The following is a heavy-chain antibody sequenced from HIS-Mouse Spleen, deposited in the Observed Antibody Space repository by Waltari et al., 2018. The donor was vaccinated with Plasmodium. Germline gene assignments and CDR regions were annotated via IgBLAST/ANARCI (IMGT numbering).Heavy chain of an antibody. CDR1: GFTVSSNY. CDR2: IYSGGST. V-gene: IGHV3-53*01. CDR3: ARGMKSSSSAFDI. J-gene: IGHJ3*02. Sequence: EVQLVESGGGLIQPGGSLRLSCAASGFTVSSNYMSGVRQAPVKGLDWVSVIYSGGSTYYADSVKGRFTISRDNSKNTLYLQMNSLRAEDTAVYYCARGMKSSSSAFDIWGQGTMVTVSS. D-gene: IGHD6-6*01.